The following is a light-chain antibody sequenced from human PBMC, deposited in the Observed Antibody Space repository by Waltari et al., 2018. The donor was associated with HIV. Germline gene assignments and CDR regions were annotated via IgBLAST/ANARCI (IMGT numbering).Light chain of an antibody. CDR3: SSYTSINTWV. CDR1: SSDVGGYNY. J-gene: IGLJ3*02. Sequence: QSALTQPASVSGSPGQSITISCTGTSSDVGGYNYVSWYQQHPGKAPKLMIFDVSNRPSGVSNRFSGSKSCNTASLTISGLQAEDEADYYCSSYTSINTWVFGTGTKLTVL. CDR2: DVS. V-gene: IGLV2-14*03.